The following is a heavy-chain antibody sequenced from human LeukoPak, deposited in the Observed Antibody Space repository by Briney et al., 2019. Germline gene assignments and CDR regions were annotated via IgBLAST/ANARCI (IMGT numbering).Heavy chain of an antibody. D-gene: IGHD6-13*01. CDR2: INHSGST. CDR1: GFTFSNYG. Sequence: PGGSLRLSCAASGFTFSNYGMNWVRQAPGKGLEWIGEINHSGSTNYNPSLKSRVTISVDTSKNQFSLKLSSVTAADTAVYYCAGMSSSWAGMDVWGKGTTVTVSS. V-gene: IGHV4-34*08. CDR3: AGMSSSWAGMDV. J-gene: IGHJ6*04.